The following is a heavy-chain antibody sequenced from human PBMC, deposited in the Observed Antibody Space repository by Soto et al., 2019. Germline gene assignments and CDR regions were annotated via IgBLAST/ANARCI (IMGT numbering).Heavy chain of an antibody. J-gene: IGHJ5*02. Sequence: ASVKVSCKASGYTFTSYGISWVRQAPGQGLEWMGWISAYNGNTNYAQKLQGRVTMTTDTSTSTAYMELRSLRSDDTAVYYCARAFSLGCSSTSCQFSGWFDPWGQGTLVTVSS. CDR3: ARAFSLGCSSTSCQFSGWFDP. CDR2: ISAYNGNT. V-gene: IGHV1-18*01. CDR1: GYTFTSYG. D-gene: IGHD2-2*01.